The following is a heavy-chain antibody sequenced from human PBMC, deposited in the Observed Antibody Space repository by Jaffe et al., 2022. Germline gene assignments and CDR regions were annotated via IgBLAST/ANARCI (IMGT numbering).Heavy chain of an antibody. D-gene: IGHD6-19*01. Sequence: QLQLQESGPGLVKPSETLSLTCTVSGGSISSSSYYWGWIRQPPGKGLEWIGSIYYSGSTYYNPSLKSRVTISVDTSKNQFSLKLSSVTAADTAVYYCARRGGLTGYSSGWYRGGYFDYWGQGTLVTVSS. V-gene: IGHV4-39*01. CDR2: IYYSGST. J-gene: IGHJ4*02. CDR1: GGSISSSSYY. CDR3: ARRGGLTGYSSGWYRGGYFDY.